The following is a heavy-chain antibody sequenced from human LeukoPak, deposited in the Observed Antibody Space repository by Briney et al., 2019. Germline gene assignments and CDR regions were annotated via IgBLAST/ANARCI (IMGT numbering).Heavy chain of an antibody. Sequence: GGSLRLSCAASGFTFSDYYMSWIRQAPGRGLEWVSAISSSSRSIYNADSVKGRFTISRDNAKRSLYLQMNSLRAEDTAVYYCARDRDDDSSGSIDDAFDIWGQGTMVTVSS. CDR1: GFTFSDYY. V-gene: IGHV3-11*04. D-gene: IGHD3-22*01. J-gene: IGHJ3*02. CDR2: ISSSSRSI. CDR3: ARDRDDDSSGSIDDAFDI.